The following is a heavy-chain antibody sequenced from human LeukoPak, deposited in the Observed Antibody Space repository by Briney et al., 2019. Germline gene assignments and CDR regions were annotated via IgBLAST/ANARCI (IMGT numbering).Heavy chain of an antibody. J-gene: IGHJ3*02. Sequence: SVKVSCKASGGTFSSYAISWVRQAPGQGLEWMGRIIPILGIANYAQKFQGRVTITADKSTSTAYMELSSLRSEDTAVYYCARESPRGWYDSSGDDAFDIWGQGQWSPSLQ. CDR2: IIPILGIA. CDR1: GGTFSSYA. CDR3: ARESPRGWYDSSGDDAFDI. V-gene: IGHV1-69*04. D-gene: IGHD3-22*01.